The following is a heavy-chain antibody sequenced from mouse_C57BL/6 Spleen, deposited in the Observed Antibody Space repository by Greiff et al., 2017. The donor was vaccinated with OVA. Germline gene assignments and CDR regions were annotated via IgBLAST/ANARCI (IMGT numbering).Heavy chain of an antibody. CDR3: ARLYGSSYWYFDV. CDR1: GFTFTDYY. J-gene: IGHJ1*03. Sequence: EVKLEESGGGLVQPGGSLKLSCAASGFTFTDYYMYWVRQTPEKRLEWVAYISNGGGSTYYPDTVKGRFTISRDNAKNTLYLQMSRLRSEDTAMYYCARLYGSSYWYFDVWGTGTTVTVSS. CDR2: ISNGGGST. V-gene: IGHV5-12*01. D-gene: IGHD1-1*01.